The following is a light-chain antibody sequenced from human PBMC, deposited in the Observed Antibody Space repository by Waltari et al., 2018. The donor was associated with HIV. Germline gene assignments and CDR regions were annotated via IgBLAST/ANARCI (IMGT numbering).Light chain of an antibody. J-gene: IGLJ2*01. V-gene: IGLV2-8*01. CDR3: SSYGDSLKVL. CDR1: SSDIVAPAF. CDR2: EVT. Sequence: SALTQPPPASGPLGQSVTISCTGPSSDIVAPAFVAWFQQHPHSAPKLLLYEVTRRPATVSDRFSGSRSGNTAFLTVAGLQPDDEATYFCSSYGDSLKVLFGGGTNVTVL.